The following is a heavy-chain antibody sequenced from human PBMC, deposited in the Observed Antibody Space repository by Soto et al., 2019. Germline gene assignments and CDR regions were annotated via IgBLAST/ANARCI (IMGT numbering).Heavy chain of an antibody. V-gene: IGHV1-46*01. D-gene: IGHD3-16*02. CDR1: GYTFTSYY. CDR3: AREFELRLGELSLTWLDP. CDR2: INPSGGST. J-gene: IGHJ5*02. Sequence: ASVKVSCKASGYTFTSYYMHWVRQAPGQGLEWMGIINPSGGSTSYAQKFQGRVTMTRDTSTSTAYMELRSLRSEDTAVYYCAREFELRLGELSLTWLDPWGQGTLVTVSS.